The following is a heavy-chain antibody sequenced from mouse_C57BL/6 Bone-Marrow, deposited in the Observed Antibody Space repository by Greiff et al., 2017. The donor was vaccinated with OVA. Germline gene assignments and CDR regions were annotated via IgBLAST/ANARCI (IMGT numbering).Heavy chain of an antibody. J-gene: IGHJ2*01. CDR2: INPYNGGT. CDR3: PPPFLDY. CDR1: GYTFTDYY. V-gene: IGHV1-19*01. Sequence: EVQLQESGPVLVKPGASVKMSCKASGYTFTDYYMNWVKQSHGKSLEWIGVINPYNGGTSYNQKFKGKATLTVDKSSSTAYMELNTLTSEDSAVYSCPPPFLDYWGQGTTLTVSS.